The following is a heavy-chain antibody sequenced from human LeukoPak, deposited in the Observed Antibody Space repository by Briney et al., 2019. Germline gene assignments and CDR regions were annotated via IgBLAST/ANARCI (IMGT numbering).Heavy chain of an antibody. Sequence: PSETLSLTCTVSGGSISSSSYYWGWIRQPPGKGLEWIGSIYYSGSTYYNPSLKSPVTISVDTSKNQFSLKLRSVTAADTAVYYCASCSHQDAFDIWGQGTMVTVSS. CDR1: GGSISSSSYY. CDR2: IYYSGST. V-gene: IGHV4-39*01. CDR3: ASCSHQDAFDI. J-gene: IGHJ3*02. D-gene: IGHD3-10*02.